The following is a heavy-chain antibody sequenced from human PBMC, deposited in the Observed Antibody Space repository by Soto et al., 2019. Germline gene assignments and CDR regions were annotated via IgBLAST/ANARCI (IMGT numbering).Heavy chain of an antibody. CDR1: GFTFADYA. V-gene: IGHV3-43*02. CDR2: INADGSEK. CDR3: AKAKFYYDSSPYDS. D-gene: IGHD3-22*01. Sequence: VQMVESGGGVVHPGGSLRLSCAVSGFTFADYAVHWVRQSAGKGLEWVSFINADGSEKYYADSVRGRFTISRDNSKESFYLSMNSLRLEDTAMYYCAKAKFYYDSSPYDSWGQGTLVTVSS. J-gene: IGHJ4*02.